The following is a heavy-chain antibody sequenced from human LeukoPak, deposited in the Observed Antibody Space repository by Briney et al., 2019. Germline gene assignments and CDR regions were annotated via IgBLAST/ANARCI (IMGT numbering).Heavy chain of an antibody. Sequence: SETQSLTCTLSGGSLSIGSYYWSWIRQPAGKGLEWLWRSYTSGSTNYNPSRKSRFTISVDTSKNQFSLKLSSVTVADTAVYYWATWEYYYGSGFAAFDIWGQGTMVTVSS. J-gene: IGHJ3*02. CDR1: GGSLSIGSYY. CDR2: SYTSGST. D-gene: IGHD3-10*01. V-gene: IGHV4-61*02. CDR3: ATWEYYYGSGFAAFDI.